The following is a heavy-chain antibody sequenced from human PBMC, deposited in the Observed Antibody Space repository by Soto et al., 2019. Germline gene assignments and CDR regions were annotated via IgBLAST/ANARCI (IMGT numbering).Heavy chain of an antibody. D-gene: IGHD3-16*01. V-gene: IGHV1-2*02. CDR2: IKSNGDDT. J-gene: IGHJ4*02. CDR1: GFAFTGYY. Sequence: ASVKVSFKASGFAFTGYYIHWVRLAPGQGLEWMGWIKSNGDDTKYARKFQDRVTMTRDTSMNTVYMELSRLRSDDTAVYYCARDQRSYGEPPFDYWGQGTLVTVSS. CDR3: ARDQRSYGEPPFDY.